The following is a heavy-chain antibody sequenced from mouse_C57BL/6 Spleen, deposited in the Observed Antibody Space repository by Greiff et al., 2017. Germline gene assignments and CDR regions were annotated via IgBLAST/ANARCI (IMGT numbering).Heavy chain of an antibody. J-gene: IGHJ1*03. CDR1: GFTFSDYG. CDR3: ARPPYGGDFDV. Sequence: EVMLVESGGGLVKPGGSLKLSCAASGFTFSDYGMHWVRQAPEKGLEWVAYISSGSSTIYYADTVKGRFTISRDNAKNTLFLQMTSLRSEDTAMYYCARPPYGGDFDVWGTGTTVTVSS. D-gene: IGHD1-1*01. CDR2: ISSGSSTI. V-gene: IGHV5-17*01.